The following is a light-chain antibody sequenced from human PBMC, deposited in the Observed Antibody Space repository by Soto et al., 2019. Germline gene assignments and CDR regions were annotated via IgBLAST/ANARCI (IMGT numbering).Light chain of an antibody. CDR2: GAS. Sequence: EIFVTQSPVTLSVSQWETATLSCRASQSVSTNLAWYQQKPGQAPRLLIYGASTRATGIPARVSGSGSGTDFTLTISSLEPEDFAVYFCQQRSNWLFGPGTKVDIK. CDR3: QQRSNWL. J-gene: IGKJ3*01. CDR1: QSVSTN. V-gene: IGKV3-11*01.